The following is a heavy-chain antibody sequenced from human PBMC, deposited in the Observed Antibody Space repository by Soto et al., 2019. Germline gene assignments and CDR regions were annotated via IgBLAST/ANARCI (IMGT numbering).Heavy chain of an antibody. V-gene: IGHV3-23*01. CDR3: AKDRSRYSSGWYFPFDY. J-gene: IGHJ4*02. D-gene: IGHD6-19*01. CDR2: ISGSGGST. CDR1: GFTFSSYA. Sequence: GGSLRLSCAASGFTFSSYAMSWVRQAPGKGLEWVSAISGSGGSTYYADSVKGRFTISRDNSKNTLYLQMNSLRVEDTAVYYCAKDRSRYSSGWYFPFDYWGQGTLVTVSS.